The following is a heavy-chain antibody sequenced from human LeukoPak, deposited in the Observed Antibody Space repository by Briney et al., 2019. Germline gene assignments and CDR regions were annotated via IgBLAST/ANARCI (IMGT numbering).Heavy chain of an antibody. J-gene: IGHJ4*02. CDR1: GFTISTYG. V-gene: IGHV3-33*01. Sequence: PGGSLRLSCAASGFTISTYGMQWVRQAPGKGLEWVAAIWYDGSEKYYADSVKDRFTISRDNSKNTLYVQMNSLRAEDTAVYYCARDVSSGYLGFDYWGQGTLVTVSS. D-gene: IGHD3-22*01. CDR3: ARDVSSGYLGFDY. CDR2: IWYDGSEK.